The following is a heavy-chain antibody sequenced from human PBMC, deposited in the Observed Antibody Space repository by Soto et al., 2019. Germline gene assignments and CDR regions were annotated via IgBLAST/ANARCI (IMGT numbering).Heavy chain of an antibody. J-gene: IGHJ4*02. CDR1: GFTFSMYW. CDR3: TRGPRSTSTGTGAF. D-gene: IGHD1-1*01. V-gene: IGHV3-74*01. Sequence: GGSLRLSCAASGFTFSMYWMHWVRQVPGKGPEWVSRINDDGISTNYADSVKGRFTISRDNAKNTLYLQMNALRVEDTAVYYCTRGPRSTSTGTGAFWGQGTLVTVPQ. CDR2: INDDGIST.